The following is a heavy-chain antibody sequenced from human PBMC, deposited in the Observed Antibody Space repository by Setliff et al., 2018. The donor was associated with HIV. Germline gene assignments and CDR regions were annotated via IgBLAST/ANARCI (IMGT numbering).Heavy chain of an antibody. CDR3: TTDPNYYDSRLKAGTWAY. CDR2: ISGSGGST. D-gene: IGHD3-22*01. V-gene: IGHV3-23*01. J-gene: IGHJ4*02. CDR1: GYSFSSYW. Sequence: GESLKISCKGSGYSFSSYWMYWVRQVPGKGLEWVSAISGSGGSTYYADSVRGRFTISRDNSKNTLYLQMNSLKTEDTAVYYCTTDPNYYDSRLKAGTWAYWGQGTLVTVSS.